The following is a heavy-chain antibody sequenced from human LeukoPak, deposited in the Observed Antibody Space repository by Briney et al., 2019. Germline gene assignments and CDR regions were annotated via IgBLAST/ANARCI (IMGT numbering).Heavy chain of an antibody. V-gene: IGHV4-39*07. CDR1: DGSISSSSYY. D-gene: IGHD5-12*01. CDR3: ARDRRGYDLGRYYYYMDV. J-gene: IGHJ6*03. CDR2: IYYSGST. Sequence: SETLSLTCTVSDGSISSSSYYWGWIRQPPGKGLEWIGSIYYSGSTYYNPSLKSRVTISVDTSKNQFSLKLSSVTAADTAVYYCARDRRGYDLGRYYYYMDVWGKGTTVTVSS.